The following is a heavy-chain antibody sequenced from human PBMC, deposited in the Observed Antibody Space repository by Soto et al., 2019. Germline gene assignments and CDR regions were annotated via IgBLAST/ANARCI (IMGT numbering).Heavy chain of an antibody. Sequence: AAGKVPCKVAGHSLTDLSMHWVRQGPGRGLEWLGGFDPEEGEIIYAQNFQGRIRLTEDTSTDTALMELNSLKSEDTAIYYCAKTRTSFFYGFDDRGHVTPVTVSP. CDR2: FDPEEGEI. J-gene: IGHJ4*01. D-gene: IGHD4-17*01. V-gene: IGHV1-24*01. CDR1: GHSLTDLS. CDR3: AKTRTSFFYGFDD.